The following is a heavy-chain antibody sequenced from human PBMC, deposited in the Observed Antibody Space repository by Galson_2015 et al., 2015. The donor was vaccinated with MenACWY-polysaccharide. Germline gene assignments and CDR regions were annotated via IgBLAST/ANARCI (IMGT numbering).Heavy chain of an antibody. CDR3: AKGLQAGGWSWYFDR. CDR1: GVTCGCYA. J-gene: IGHJ5*02. Sequence: ALRLCCAAAGVTCGCYAMSGGGQGPGAGLEWVSSFDGSRSHPSNADSGRGRFAVSSYDYKNTFYLEMNSLRVDDTAVYYFAKGLQAGGWSWYFDRWGQGTRIIVSS. V-gene: IGHV3-23*05. D-gene: IGHD6-13*01. CDR2: FDGSRSHP.